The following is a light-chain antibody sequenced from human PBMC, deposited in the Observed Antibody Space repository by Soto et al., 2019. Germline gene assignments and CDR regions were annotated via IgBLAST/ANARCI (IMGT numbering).Light chain of an antibody. J-gene: IGKJ2*01. Sequence: ESVLTQSQGTLSMSPGERVTLSCRASQTFGRTYLAWYQQKPGQSPRLLIYDASSRATGIPDRFSGSGSGTDFTLTISRLEPEDYAVYHCQQFGTSPLYTFGQGTKVEIK. CDR1: QTFGRTY. CDR2: DAS. CDR3: QQFGTSPLYT. V-gene: IGKV3-20*01.